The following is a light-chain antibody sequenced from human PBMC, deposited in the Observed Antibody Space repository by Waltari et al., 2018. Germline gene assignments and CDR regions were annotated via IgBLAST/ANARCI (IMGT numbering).Light chain of an antibody. Sequence: DIQMTQSPSSLYASVGDRVTITCRASQSISSHLNWYQQKPGKAPRLLIYAASSLQSGVPSRFSGSGSGTDFTLTISSLQPEDFAIYYCQQSYTTSWTFGQGTKVEIK. CDR3: QQSYTTSWT. V-gene: IGKV1-39*01. CDR1: QSISSH. CDR2: AAS. J-gene: IGKJ1*01.